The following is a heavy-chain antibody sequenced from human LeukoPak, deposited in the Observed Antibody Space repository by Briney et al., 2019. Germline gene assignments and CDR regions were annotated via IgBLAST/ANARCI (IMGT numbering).Heavy chain of an antibody. D-gene: IGHD6-13*01. CDR1: GDSVSSNSAA. V-gene: IGHV6-1*01. CDR3: ARSGDIAVGSTVFDY. Sequence: SQTLSLTCAISGDSVSSNSAAWNWIRQSPSKGLEWLGRTYHRSRWNNDYAISVKSRITINPDTSKNQFSLQLNSVTPEDTAVYYCARSGDIAVGSTVFDYWGQGTLVTVSS. CDR2: TYHRSRWNN. J-gene: IGHJ4*02.